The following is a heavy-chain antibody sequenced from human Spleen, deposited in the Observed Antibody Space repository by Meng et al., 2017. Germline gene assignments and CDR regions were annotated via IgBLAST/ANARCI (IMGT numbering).Heavy chain of an antibody. Sequence: ASVKVSCKASGYTFTGYYMHWVRQAPGQGLEWMGWINPNSGATDYAQNFRGRVTMTRDTSISTAYMELSSLRSDDTAAYYCAKAQSNIDYWGQGTLVTVSS. J-gene: IGHJ4*02. CDR2: INPNSGAT. CDR1: GYTFTGYY. CDR3: AKAQSNIDY. V-gene: IGHV1-2*02.